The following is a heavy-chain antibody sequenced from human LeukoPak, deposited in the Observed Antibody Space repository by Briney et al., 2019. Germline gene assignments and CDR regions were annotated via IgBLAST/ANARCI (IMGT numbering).Heavy chain of an antibody. D-gene: IGHD3/OR15-3a*01. CDR1: GYTFTARF. CDR3: AIDLDSGDIPY. J-gene: IGHJ4*02. CDR2: INPNSGGP. V-gene: IGHV1-2*02. Sequence: ASVKVSCKTSGYTFTARFIHWVRQAPGQGLEWMGWINPNSGGPLYAQKFQGRVTLTGETFTSTAFMELTSLTSDDTAVYYCAIDLDSGDIPYWGQGTLVTVSS.